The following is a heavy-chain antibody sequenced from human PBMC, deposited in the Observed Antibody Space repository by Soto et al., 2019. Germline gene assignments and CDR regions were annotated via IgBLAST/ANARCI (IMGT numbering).Heavy chain of an antibody. V-gene: IGHV1-18*01. CDR2: ISPYSGKA. Sequence: QVHLVQSGVEVKKPGASVKVSCRASGDIFLSYAVNWVRQAPGQGLEWMGYISPYSGKANYAQRLQGRVTMTTDTSTATAYMELRSLRSDDTAVYFCARAHDCGGDCFHSQFDYWGQGTLVTVSS. CDR3: ARAHDCGGDCFHSQFDY. D-gene: IGHD2-21*02. J-gene: IGHJ4*02. CDR1: GDIFLSYA.